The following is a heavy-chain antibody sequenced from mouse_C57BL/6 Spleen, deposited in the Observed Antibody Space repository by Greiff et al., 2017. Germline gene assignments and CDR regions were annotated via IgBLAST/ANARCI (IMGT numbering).Heavy chain of an antibody. CDR1: GYAFSSYW. Sequence: QVQLQQSGAELVKPGASVKISCKASGYAFSSYWMNWVKQRPGKGLEWIGQIYPGDGDINYNGKFKGKATLTADKSSSTAYMQLSSLASEDSAVYFCTRSGEGYFDYWGQGTTLTVSS. CDR2: IYPGDGDI. CDR3: TRSGEGYFDY. J-gene: IGHJ2*01. D-gene: IGHD3-1*01. V-gene: IGHV1-80*01.